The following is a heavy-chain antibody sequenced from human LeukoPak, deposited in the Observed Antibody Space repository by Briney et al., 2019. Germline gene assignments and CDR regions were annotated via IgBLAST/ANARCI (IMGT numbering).Heavy chain of an antibody. CDR2: IKSKTDGGTT. CDR1: GFTFSNAW. V-gene: IGHV3-15*01. D-gene: IGHD4-11*01. CDR3: TTGVSYSNWGLFDY. J-gene: IGHJ4*02. Sequence: GGSLRLSCAASGFTFSNAWMTWVRQAPGKGLEWVGRIKSKTDGGTTDYAAPVKGGFTISRDDSKNTLYLQMNSLKTEDTAVYYCTTGVSYSNWGLFDYWGQGTLVTVSS.